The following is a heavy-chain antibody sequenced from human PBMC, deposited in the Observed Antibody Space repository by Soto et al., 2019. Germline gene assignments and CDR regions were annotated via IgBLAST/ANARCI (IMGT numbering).Heavy chain of an antibody. CDR3: AREGPYGSGSYYHNWFDP. CDR2: ISYDGSNK. D-gene: IGHD3-10*01. V-gene: IGHV3-30*04. CDR1: GFTFSSYA. Sequence: GGSLRPSCAASGFTFSSYAMHWVRQAPGKGLEWVAVISYDGSNKYYADSVKGRFTISRDNSKNTLYLQMNSLRAEDTAVYYCAREGPYGSGSYYHNWFDPWGQGTLVTVSS. J-gene: IGHJ5*02.